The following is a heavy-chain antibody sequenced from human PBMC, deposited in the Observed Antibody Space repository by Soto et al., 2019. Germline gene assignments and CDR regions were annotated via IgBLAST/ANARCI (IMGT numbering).Heavy chain of an antibody. CDR3: AAGGTVTRLDY. V-gene: IGHV3-23*01. CDR2: ISGSGGST. Sequence: EVQLLESGGGLVQPGGSLRLSCTASGFTFSSYAMSWVRQAPGKGLEWVSTISGSGGSTYSADSVKGRFSISRDNSKSTLYLQMISLRDDDTAVYYCAAGGTVTRLDYWGQGTLVTVSS. CDR1: GFTFSSYA. D-gene: IGHD4-17*01. J-gene: IGHJ4*02.